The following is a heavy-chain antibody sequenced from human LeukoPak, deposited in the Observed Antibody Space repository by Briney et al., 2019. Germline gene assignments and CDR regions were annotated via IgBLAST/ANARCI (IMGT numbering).Heavy chain of an antibody. D-gene: IGHD3-22*01. CDR2: INLNGRSR. CDR3: VRGITMMVD. V-gene: IGHV3-20*04. CDR1: EFSVGSNY. Sequence: PGGSLRLSCAASEFSVGSNYMTWVRQAPGKGLEWVSGINLNGRSRGYADSVKGRFTISRDNAKNSLYLQMNSLRAEDTALYYCVRGITMMVDWGQGTLVTVSS. J-gene: IGHJ4*02.